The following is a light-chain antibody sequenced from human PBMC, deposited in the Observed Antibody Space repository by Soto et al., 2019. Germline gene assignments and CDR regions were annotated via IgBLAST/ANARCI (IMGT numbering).Light chain of an antibody. J-gene: IGKJ2*01. CDR1: QGMSGY. Sequence: DIPMTQSPSSLSASVGDRVTITCRARQGMSGYLNWYQQKPGKAPKLLNYATSTLQSGVPSTFSGSGSGTDFTFTISSLQPEAFAPDQCQQNYITPYTYGHGTKLDIK. V-gene: IGKV1-39*01. CDR2: ATS. CDR3: QQNYITPYT.